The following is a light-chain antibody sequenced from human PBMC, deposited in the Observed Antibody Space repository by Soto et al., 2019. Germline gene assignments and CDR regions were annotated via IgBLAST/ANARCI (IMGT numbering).Light chain of an antibody. V-gene: IGLV1-51*01. Sequence: QSVLTQSRSVSAAPGQPVTISCSGSSSNIGNNYVSWYQQLPGTAPKLLIYDNNKRPSGIPDRFSGSKSGTSGTLDITGLQTGDEADYYCATWDGSLPGEVFGGGTKLTVL. CDR1: SSNIGNNY. J-gene: IGLJ2*01. CDR2: DNN. CDR3: ATWDGSLPGEV.